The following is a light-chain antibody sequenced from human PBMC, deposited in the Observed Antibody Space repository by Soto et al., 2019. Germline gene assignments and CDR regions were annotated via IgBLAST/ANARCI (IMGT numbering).Light chain of an antibody. CDR3: SSYTSSSTPWV. V-gene: IGLV2-14*01. CDR2: EVS. J-gene: IGLJ1*01. Sequence: QSALTQPASVSRSPGQSITISCTGTSSDVGGYNYVSWYQQHPGKAPKLMIYEVSNRPSGVSNRFSGSKSGNTASLTISGLQAEDEAYYYCSSYTSSSTPWVFGTGTKVTVL. CDR1: SSDVGGYNY.